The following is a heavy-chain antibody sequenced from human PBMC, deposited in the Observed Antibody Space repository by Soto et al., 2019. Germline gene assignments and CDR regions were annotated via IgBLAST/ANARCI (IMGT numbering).Heavy chain of an antibody. Sequence: SETLSLTCAVSGGSISSGGYSWSWIRQPPGKGLEWIGYMYHSGSTNYNPSLKSRVTISVDTSKNQFSLKLSSVTAADTAVYYCARGGPHLLRYFDWSPFDYWGQGTLVTVSS. CDR2: MYHSGST. CDR3: ARGGPHLLRYFDWSPFDY. D-gene: IGHD3-9*01. V-gene: IGHV4-30-2*01. CDR1: GGSISSGGYS. J-gene: IGHJ4*02.